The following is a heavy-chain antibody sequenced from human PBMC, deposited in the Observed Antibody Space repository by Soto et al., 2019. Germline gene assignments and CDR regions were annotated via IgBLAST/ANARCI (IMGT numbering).Heavy chain of an antibody. J-gene: IGHJ4*02. CDR1: GFTFSNFW. CDR2: IKQDGSEK. D-gene: IGHD3-22*01. V-gene: IGHV3-7*03. Sequence: GGSLRLSCAASGFTFSNFWMSWVRQAPGKGLEWVANIKQDGSEKYYVDSVKGRFTISRDNAKNPLFLQMNSLRAEDTAVYYCARDLGYYDSSGYFDYWGRGTLVTVSS. CDR3: ARDLGYYDSSGYFDY.